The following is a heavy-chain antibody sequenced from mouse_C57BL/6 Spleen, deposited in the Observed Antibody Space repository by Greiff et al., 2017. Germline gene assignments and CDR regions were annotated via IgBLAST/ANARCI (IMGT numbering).Heavy chain of an antibody. V-gene: IGHV5-17*01. J-gene: IGHJ3*01. D-gene: IGHD3-2*02. CDR2: ISSGSSTI. Sequence: EVQGVESGGGLVKPGGSLKLSCAASGFTFSDSGMHWVRQAPEKGLEWVAYISSGSSTIYYADTVKGRFTISRDNAKNTLFLQMTSLRSEDTAMYYCARESSGPWFAYWGQGTLVTVSA. CDR1: GFTFSDSG. CDR3: ARESSGPWFAY.